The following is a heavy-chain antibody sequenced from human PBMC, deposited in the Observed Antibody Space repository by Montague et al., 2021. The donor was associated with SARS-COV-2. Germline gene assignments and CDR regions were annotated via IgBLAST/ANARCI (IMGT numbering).Heavy chain of an antibody. J-gene: IGHJ4*02. Sequence: SETLSLTCTVSGGSISGSNYYWAWIRQPPGKGLEWIGSIYYSGSTYDNPSLRSRVFISVDTSKNQFSLKLNSVTAADTAVYYCARLLLELPGDYWGQGTLVTVSS. CDR1: GGSISGSNYY. CDR2: IYYSGST. CDR3: ARLLLELPGDY. D-gene: IGHD1-7*01. V-gene: IGHV4-39*01.